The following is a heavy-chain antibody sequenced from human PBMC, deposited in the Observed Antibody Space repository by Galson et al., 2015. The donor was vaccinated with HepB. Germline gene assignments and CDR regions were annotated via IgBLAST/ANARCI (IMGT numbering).Heavy chain of an antibody. Sequence: SLRLSCAASGFTFSGFWTNWVRQAPGKGLEWVANIKYDGSEKNYVDSVKGRFAISRDNAKNSVSLQMNGLRAEDTAVYYCAWRNNMNVWGKGTTVIVSS. CDR1: GFTFSGFW. J-gene: IGHJ6*04. V-gene: IGHV3-7*03. CDR3: AWRNNMNV. CDR2: IKYDGSEK.